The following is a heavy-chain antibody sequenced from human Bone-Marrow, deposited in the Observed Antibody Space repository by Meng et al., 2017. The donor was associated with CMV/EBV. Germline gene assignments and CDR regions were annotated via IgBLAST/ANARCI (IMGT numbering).Heavy chain of an antibody. CDR1: RFTFSRYT. CDR3: ARDIPYSGNYEFEY. V-gene: IGHV3-48*04. D-gene: IGHD1-26*01. CDR2: ISSSSTTI. J-gene: IGHJ4*02. Sequence: GESLKISCAASRFTFSRYTMNWVRQAPGKGLEWVSYISSSSTTIYYAGSMKGRFTISRDNAKNSLYLQMNSLRGEDTAVYYCARDIPYSGNYEFEYWGQGTLVTVSS.